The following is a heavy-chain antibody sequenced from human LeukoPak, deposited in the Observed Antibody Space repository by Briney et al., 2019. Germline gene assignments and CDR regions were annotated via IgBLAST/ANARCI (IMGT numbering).Heavy chain of an antibody. J-gene: IGHJ6*02. D-gene: IGHD1-7*01. CDR3: ARTSRYYYGMDV. CDR2: IIVGTGQT. CDR1: GFTFSTSA. V-gene: IGHV1-58*01. Sequence: ASVKVSCKASGFTFSTSAVQWVRQARGQRLEWIGWIIVGTGQTNYAQSLQGRITITRDMSTSTAYMELSSLGSEDTAVYYCARTSRYYYGMDVWGQGTTVTVSS.